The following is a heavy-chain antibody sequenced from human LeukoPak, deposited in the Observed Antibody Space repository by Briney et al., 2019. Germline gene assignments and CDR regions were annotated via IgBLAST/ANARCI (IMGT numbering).Heavy chain of an antibody. CDR2: IYPGDSDT. Sequence: GESLQISCKGSGYSFTSYWIGWVRQMPGKGLERMGIIYPGDSDTRYSPSFQGQVTISADKSISTAYLQWSSLKASDTAMYYCARRYYYDSSGYYYLDYWGQGTLVTVSS. D-gene: IGHD3-22*01. J-gene: IGHJ4*02. V-gene: IGHV5-51*01. CDR1: GYSFTSYW. CDR3: ARRYYYDSSGYYYLDY.